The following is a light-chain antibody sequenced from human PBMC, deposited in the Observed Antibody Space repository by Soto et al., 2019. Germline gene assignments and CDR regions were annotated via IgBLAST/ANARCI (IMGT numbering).Light chain of an antibody. CDR2: DAS. Sequence: AIPMTQSPSSLSASVGDRVTITCRASQGIRNDLGWYQQKPGKAPKVLIYDASSLKSGVPSRFSGGGSGTDFTFTLSSLQPEDFATYYCLQDYSYPWTFGQGTKVEIK. V-gene: IGKV1-6*01. J-gene: IGKJ1*01. CDR3: LQDYSYPWT. CDR1: QGIRND.